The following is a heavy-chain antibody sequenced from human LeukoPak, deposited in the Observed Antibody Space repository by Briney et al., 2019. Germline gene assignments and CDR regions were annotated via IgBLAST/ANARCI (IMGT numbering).Heavy chain of an antibody. CDR3: ATKDAYSFDY. Sequence: GGSLRLSCVASGFTFSSYWMHWVRQAPGKGLEWVANMNQDGSEKYYVDSVKGRFTISRDNAKNSLFLQMNSLRAEDTAVYYCATKDAYSFDYWGQGTLVTVSS. D-gene: IGHD1-26*01. CDR1: GFTFSSYW. V-gene: IGHV3-7*01. CDR2: MNQDGSEK. J-gene: IGHJ4*02.